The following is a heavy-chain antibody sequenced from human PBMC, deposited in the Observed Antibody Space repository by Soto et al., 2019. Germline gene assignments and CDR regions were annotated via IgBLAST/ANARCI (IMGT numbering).Heavy chain of an antibody. CDR2: IYYSGST. V-gene: IGHV4-39*01. CDR1: GDSINNRSYY. J-gene: IGHJ4*02. Sequence: SETLSLTCTVTGDSINNRSYYWGWIRQPPGKGLEWIGSIYYSGSTYNNPSLKSRVSMSVDTSKNQFSLKLRSVTAADTALYYCARQRTSVVTQAYFDSWGQGSLVTVAS. CDR3: ARQRTSVVTQAYFDS. D-gene: IGHD2-21*02.